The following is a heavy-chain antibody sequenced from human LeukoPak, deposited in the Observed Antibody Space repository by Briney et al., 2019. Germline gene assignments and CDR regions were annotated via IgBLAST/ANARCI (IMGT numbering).Heavy chain of an antibody. V-gene: IGHV3-21*04. CDR1: GFTFTDFY. J-gene: IGHJ5*02. CDR3: VRDADGGTWFDT. CDR2: ISPTSSYM. D-gene: IGHD4-23*01. Sequence: GGSLRLSCAASGFTFTDFYMNWVRQAPGKGLEWVSWISPTSSYMYYADSVKGRFTISRDNAKNSLYLQMNSLKAEDTALYYCVRDADGGTWFDTWGQGTLVTVSS.